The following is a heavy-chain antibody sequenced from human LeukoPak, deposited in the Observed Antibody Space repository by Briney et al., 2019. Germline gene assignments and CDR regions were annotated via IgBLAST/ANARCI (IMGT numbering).Heavy chain of an antibody. CDR1: GFTFSNYA. J-gene: IGHJ4*02. CDR3: ATQPCSGGSCYLGY. D-gene: IGHD2-15*01. Sequence: GGSLRLSCAASGFTFSNYAMHWVRQAPGKGLEWVAVISHHASNQYYADSVKGRFTISRDNSKNTLYLQMNSLRAEDTAVYYCATQPCSGGSCYLGYWGQGTLVTVSS. V-gene: IGHV3-30-3*01. CDR2: ISHHASNQ.